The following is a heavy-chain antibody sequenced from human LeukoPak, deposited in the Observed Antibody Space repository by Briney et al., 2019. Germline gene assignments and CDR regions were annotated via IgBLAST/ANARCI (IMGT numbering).Heavy chain of an antibody. D-gene: IGHD1-1*01. J-gene: IGHJ3*02. V-gene: IGHV1-2*02. CDR2: INPNSGGT. CDR3: ASGIKYNWNDGPGDAFDI. Sequence: ASVKVSCKASGYTFTVYYMHLVRQAHGPGLEWMGWINPNSGGTNYAQTFPARVTMTRDTSISTAYMEPSMQSYDVTAVDSCASGIKYNWNDGPGDAFDIWGQGTMVTVSS. CDR1: GYTFTVYY.